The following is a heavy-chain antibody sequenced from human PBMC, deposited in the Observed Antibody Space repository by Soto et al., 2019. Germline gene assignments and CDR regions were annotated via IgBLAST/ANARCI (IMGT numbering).Heavy chain of an antibody. J-gene: IGHJ6*02. D-gene: IGHD2-2*01. CDR2: ISQSGIT. CDR3: AKKVPAAIRLYYFFGLDV. CDR1: GASISSDNR. Sequence: QVQLQESGPGLVKPSWTLSLTCAVSGASISSDNRWTRVRQPPGEGLEWIGEISQSGITKYNPSPANLVTIAGDKSKNQFSLRLTSMTAADTAVYYCAKKVPAAIRLYYFFGLDVWGQGTTVTVSS. V-gene: IGHV4-4*02.